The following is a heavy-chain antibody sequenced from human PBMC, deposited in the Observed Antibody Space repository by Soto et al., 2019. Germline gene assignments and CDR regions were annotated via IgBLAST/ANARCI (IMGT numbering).Heavy chain of an antibody. CDR1: GGSISSGGYS. Sequence: QLQLQESGSGLVKPSQTLSLTCAVSGGSISSGGYSWSWIRQPPGKGLEWIGYIYHSGSTYYNPSLNTRVTMSVDRSQSQFTLKLSSVTAAHPAVYYCATRRGSTFYNGIDVWRQGAPVTVSS. J-gene: IGHJ6*02. CDR2: IYHSGST. CDR3: ATRRGSTFYNGIDV. V-gene: IGHV4-30-2*01. D-gene: IGHD5-12*01.